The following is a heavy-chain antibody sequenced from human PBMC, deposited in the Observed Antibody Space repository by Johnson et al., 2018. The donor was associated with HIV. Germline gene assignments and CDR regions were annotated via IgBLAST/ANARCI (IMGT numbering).Heavy chain of an antibody. CDR3: ARLGVVLFDDAFDI. V-gene: IGHV3-53*01. D-gene: IGHD3-3*01. J-gene: IGHJ3*02. CDR2: IYSGGST. Sequence: VQLVESGGGLIQPGGSLRLSCAASGFTVSSNYMSWVRQAPGKGLEWVSVIYSGGSTYYADSVKGRFTISRDNSKNTPSLQMNSLRAEDTAVYYCARLGVVLFDDAFDIWGQGTMVTVSS. CDR1: GFTVSSNY.